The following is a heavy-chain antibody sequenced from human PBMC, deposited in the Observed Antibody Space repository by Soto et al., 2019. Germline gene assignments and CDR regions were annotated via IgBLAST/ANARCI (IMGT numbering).Heavy chain of an antibody. V-gene: IGHV5-10-1*01. CDR1: GYSFNTYW. J-gene: IGHJ5*02. CDR3: ARHPTLHESRVWSGFDP. D-gene: IGHD3-3*01. CDR2: IDPGTSYS. Sequence: GESLKISCQGSGYSFNTYWISWARQVPGKGLEWMGRIDPGTSYSNYSPSFEGHVTISVDKSKSTAFLQWSSLKASDTAMYYCARHPTLHESRVWSGFDPWGQGTLVTVSS.